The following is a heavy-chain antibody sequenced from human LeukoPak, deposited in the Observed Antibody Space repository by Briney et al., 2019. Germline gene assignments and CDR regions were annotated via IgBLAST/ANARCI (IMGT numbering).Heavy chain of an antibody. Sequence: GRSLRLSCAASGFTFSSYAMHWVRQAPGKGLEWVAVISYDGSNKYYADSVKGRFTISRDNSKNTLYLQMSSLRAEDTAVYYCARERCSTYYFDYWGQGTLVTVSS. CDR2: ISYDGSNK. CDR3: ARERCSTYYFDY. D-gene: IGHD3-10*02. CDR1: GFTFSSYA. J-gene: IGHJ4*02. V-gene: IGHV3-30*04.